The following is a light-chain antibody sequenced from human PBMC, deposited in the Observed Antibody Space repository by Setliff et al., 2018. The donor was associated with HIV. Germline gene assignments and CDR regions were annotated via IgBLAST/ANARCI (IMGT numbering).Light chain of an antibody. J-gene: IGLJ2*01. V-gene: IGLV2-23*02. Sequence: LTQPASVSVSPGQSITISCTGTSSNIGSYKLVSWYQQRPGKAPKLFIYEVNQRPSGVSNRFSGSKSGNTASLTISGLQAEDEADYYCCSYAGVSPSLVFGGGTKVTVL. CDR2: EVN. CDR1: SSNIGSYKL. CDR3: CSYAGVSPSLV.